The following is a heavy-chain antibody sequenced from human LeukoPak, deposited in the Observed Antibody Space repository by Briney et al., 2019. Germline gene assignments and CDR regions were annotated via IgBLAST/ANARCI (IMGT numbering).Heavy chain of an antibody. J-gene: IGHJ4*02. CDR3: ARYVVATYYFDY. Sequence: SETLSLTCTVFGGSISSYYWSWIRQPPGKGLEWIGYIYYSGSTNYNPSLKSRVTISVDTSKNQFSLKLSSVTAADTAVYYCARYVVATYYFDYWGQGTLVTVSS. CDR1: GGSISSYY. D-gene: IGHD5-12*01. CDR2: IYYSGST. V-gene: IGHV4-59*08.